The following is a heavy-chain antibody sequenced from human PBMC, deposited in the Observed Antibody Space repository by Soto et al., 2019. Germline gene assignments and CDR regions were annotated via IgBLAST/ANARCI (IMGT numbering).Heavy chain of an antibody. J-gene: IGHJ4*02. CDR3: TRRRGRGGNGWVPGF. CDR1: GFSLSTSKMG. D-gene: IGHD3-16*01. Sequence: QITLKESGPTLVKPTQTLTLTCTFSGFSLSTSKMGVGWIRQPPGRALEWLALIYWDDDKRYNPSLKNRLTISKDTSKTQVVLTMTNMDPVDTGAEDGTRRRGRGGNGWVPGFWGQGTLVTVSS. CDR2: IYWDDDK. V-gene: IGHV2-5*02.